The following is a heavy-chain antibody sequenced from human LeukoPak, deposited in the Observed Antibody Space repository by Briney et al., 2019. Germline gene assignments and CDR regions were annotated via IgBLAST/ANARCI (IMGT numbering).Heavy chain of an antibody. V-gene: IGHV1-46*01. J-gene: IGHJ3*02. D-gene: IGHD1-1*01. CDR2: INPSGGST. Sequence: GASVKVSCKAYGYTFTSYYMHWVRQAPGQGLEWMGIINPSGGSTSYAQTFQGRVTMTRDTYINPASMEASRLSSGHTAVYYCARVNRGSHTWNTRDAFDIWGQGTVVTVSP. CDR1: GYTFTSYY. CDR3: ARVNRGSHTWNTRDAFDI.